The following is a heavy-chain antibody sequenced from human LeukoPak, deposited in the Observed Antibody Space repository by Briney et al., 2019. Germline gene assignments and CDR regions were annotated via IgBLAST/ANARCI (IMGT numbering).Heavy chain of an antibody. D-gene: IGHD3-22*01. J-gene: IGHJ4*02. CDR2: IYYSGST. CDR3: ARGYYYDSSGYYLDY. CDR1: GGSISSYY. V-gene: IGHV4-59*01. Sequence: PSETLSLTCTVSGGSISSYYWSWIRQPPGKGLEWIGYIYYSGSTNYNPSLKSRVTISVDTSKNQFSLKLSSVTAADTAVYYGARGYYYDSSGYYLDYWGQGTLVTVSS.